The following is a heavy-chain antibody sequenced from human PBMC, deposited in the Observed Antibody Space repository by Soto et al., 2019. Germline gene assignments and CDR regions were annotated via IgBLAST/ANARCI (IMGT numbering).Heavy chain of an antibody. Sequence: PGGSLRLSCAAFGFTLDKYTMGWVRQAPGKGLEWVAESFSSGGTQYADSVKGRFTISRDNSRNMVFLQMNGLRVEDTALYYCARDRERVGIWTFDSWGQGALVTVSA. D-gene: IGHD3-9*01. V-gene: IGHV3-23*05. CDR2: SFSSGGT. J-gene: IGHJ4*01. CDR1: GFTLDKYT. CDR3: ARDRERVGIWTFDS.